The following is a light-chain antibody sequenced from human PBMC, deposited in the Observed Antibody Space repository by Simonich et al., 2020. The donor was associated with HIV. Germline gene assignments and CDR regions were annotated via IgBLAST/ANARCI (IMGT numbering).Light chain of an antibody. J-gene: IGKJ2*01. CDR1: QSVLYSSNNKNY. CDR2: WAS. V-gene: IGKV4-1*01. CDR3: QQCYSHPHT. Sequence: DIVMTQSPDSLAVSLGERATINCKSSQSVLYSSNNKNYLAWYQQKPGQPPKLLIYWASTRESGVPDRISGSGSGTDFTLTISSLQAEDVAIYYCQQCYSHPHTFGQGTKLEIK.